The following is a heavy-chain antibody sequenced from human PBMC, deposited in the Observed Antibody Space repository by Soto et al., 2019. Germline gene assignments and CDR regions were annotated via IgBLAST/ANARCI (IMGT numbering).Heavy chain of an antibody. CDR2: ISGSGRIT. CDR3: ANYVHYDIVTGIEYFHH. CDR1: GFTFSSYA. Sequence: PGGSLRLSCAASGFTFSSYAMSWVRRAPGKGLEWVSGISGSGRITKYADFVKGRFIISRDNFKNMLFLQMNSLRADDTVVYYYANYVHYDIVTGIEYFHHWAQGTLVTVSS. J-gene: IGHJ1*01. D-gene: IGHD3-9*01. V-gene: IGHV3-23*01.